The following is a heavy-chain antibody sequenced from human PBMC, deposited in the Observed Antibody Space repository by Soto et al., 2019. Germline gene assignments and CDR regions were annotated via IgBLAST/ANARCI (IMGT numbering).Heavy chain of an antibody. J-gene: IGHJ4*02. Sequence: PSETLSLTCTVSGGSISSGGYYWSWIRQHPGKGLEWIGYIYYSGSTYYNPSLKSRVTISVDTSKNQFSLKLSSVTAADTAVYYCARTTAIHHTDYWGQGTLVTVSS. CDR2: IYYSGST. CDR1: GGSISSGGYY. D-gene: IGHD2-21*02. V-gene: IGHV4-31*03. CDR3: ARTTAIHHTDY.